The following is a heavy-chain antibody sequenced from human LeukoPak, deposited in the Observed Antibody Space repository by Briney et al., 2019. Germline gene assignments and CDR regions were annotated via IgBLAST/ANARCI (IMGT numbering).Heavy chain of an antibody. CDR1: GFTFSSYA. Sequence: GGSLRLSCAAPGFTFSSYAMSWVRQAPGKGLEWVSAISGSGGSTYYADSVKGRFTISRDNAKTTLYLQMNSLRAEDTAVYYCAKDLPISSDWFDPWGPGTLVTVSS. CDR3: AKDLPISSDWFDP. J-gene: IGHJ5*02. CDR2: ISGSGGST. V-gene: IGHV3-23*01.